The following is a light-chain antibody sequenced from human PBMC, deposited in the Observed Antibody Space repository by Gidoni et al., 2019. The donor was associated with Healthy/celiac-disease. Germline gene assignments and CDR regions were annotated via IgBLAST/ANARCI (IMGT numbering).Light chain of an antibody. CDR2: AAS. CDR1: QVISSY. V-gene: IGKV1-9*01. CDR3: QQLNSYPLT. Sequence: IQLTPSPSSLSASVGDRFTITYRASQVISSYLAWYQQKPGKAPQLLIYAASTLQSGVPSRFSCSGSGTDFTLTISSLQPEDFATYYCQQLNSYPLTFGGGTKVEIK. J-gene: IGKJ4*01.